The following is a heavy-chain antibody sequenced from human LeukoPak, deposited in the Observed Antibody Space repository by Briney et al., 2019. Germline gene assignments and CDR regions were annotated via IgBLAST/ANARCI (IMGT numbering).Heavy chain of an antibody. J-gene: IGHJ3*02. CDR3: ARDLDYYDSSGYGSHAFDI. Sequence: ASVKVSCKASGYTFTGYYMHRVRQAPGQGHEWMGWINPNSGVTNYAQKFQGRVTMTRDTSLSTAYMELSRLRSDDTAVYYCARDLDYYDSSGYGSHAFDIWGQGTMVTVSS. CDR1: GYTFTGYY. D-gene: IGHD3-22*01. V-gene: IGHV1-2*02. CDR2: INPNSGVT.